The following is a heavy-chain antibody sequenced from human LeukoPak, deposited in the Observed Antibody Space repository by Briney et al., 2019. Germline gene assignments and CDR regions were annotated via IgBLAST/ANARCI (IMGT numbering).Heavy chain of an antibody. V-gene: IGHV4-31*01. D-gene: IGHD2-15*01. CDR2: IYYSASS. CDR3: ARGGGVGCSGGSCFLDY. CDR1: GGSITSGGYY. Sequence: SETLSLTCTVSGGSITSGGYYFSWVRQYRGKGVEWFVYIYYSASSYYTPSLESLISMSADTSKKHFSLKLTSVTAADTAVYFCARGGGVGCSGGSCFLDYWGPGTLVTVSS. J-gene: IGHJ4*02.